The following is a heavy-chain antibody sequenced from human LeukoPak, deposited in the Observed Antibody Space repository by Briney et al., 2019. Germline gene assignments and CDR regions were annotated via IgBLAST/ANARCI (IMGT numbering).Heavy chain of an antibody. J-gene: IGHJ4*02. Sequence: SETLSLTRAVYGGSFSGYYWSWIRQPPGKGLEWIGEINHSGSTNYNPSLKSRVTISVDTSKNQFSLKLSSVTAADTAVYYCARVTGTWYYFDYWGQGTLVTVSS. D-gene: IGHD1-20*01. CDR2: INHSGST. CDR3: ARVTGTWYYFDY. CDR1: GGSFSGYY. V-gene: IGHV4-34*01.